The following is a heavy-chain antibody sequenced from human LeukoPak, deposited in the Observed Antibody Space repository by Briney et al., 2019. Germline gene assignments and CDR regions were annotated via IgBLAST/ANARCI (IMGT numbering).Heavy chain of an antibody. J-gene: IGHJ4*02. D-gene: IGHD1-26*01. CDR3: ARARGSYSFDY. V-gene: IGHV3-23*01. CDR1: GFTFSSYG. Sequence: GGSLRLSCAASGFTFSSYGMTWVRQAPGKGLEWVSGISGSGGSTYYADSVKGRFTISRDNARNSLYLQMNSLRAEDTALYYCARARGSYSFDYWGQGTLVTVSS. CDR2: ISGSGGST.